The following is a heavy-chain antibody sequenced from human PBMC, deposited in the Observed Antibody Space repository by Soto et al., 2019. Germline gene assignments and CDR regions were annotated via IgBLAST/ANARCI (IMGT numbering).Heavy chain of an antibody. CDR1: GYSFTSYW. D-gene: IGHD3-10*01. J-gene: IGHJ6*02. V-gene: IGHV5-51*01. Sequence: GESLKISCKGSGYSFTSYWIGWVRQMPGKGLEWMGIIYPGDSDTRYSPSSQGQVTISADKSISTAYLQWSSLKASDTAMYYCARRRFGEVTDYYYGMDVWGQGTTVTVSS. CDR2: IYPGDSDT. CDR3: ARRRFGEVTDYYYGMDV.